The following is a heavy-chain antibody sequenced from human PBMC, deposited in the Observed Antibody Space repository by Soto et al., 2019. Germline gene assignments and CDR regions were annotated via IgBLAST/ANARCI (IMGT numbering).Heavy chain of an antibody. V-gene: IGHV1-18*01. D-gene: IGHD3-10*01. Sequence: QGQLVQSGGEVKRPGASVKVSCKASGYSFTNYGVSWVRQAPGQGLEWMGWISPYSGNADYAHDLQGRVTMTTETSTSTAYMELRSLRSDDTAIYYCARGGGLNTWFDPWGQGTLVTVSS. CDR3: ARGGGLNTWFDP. CDR1: GYSFTNYG. J-gene: IGHJ5*02. CDR2: ISPYSGNA.